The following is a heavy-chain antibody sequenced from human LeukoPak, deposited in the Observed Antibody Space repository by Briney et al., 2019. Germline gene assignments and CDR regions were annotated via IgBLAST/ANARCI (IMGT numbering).Heavy chain of an antibody. CDR1: GFTVSSNY. CDR3: ARGSIRAFDY. V-gene: IGHV3-53*01. Sequence: GGSLRLSCAASGFTVSSNYMSWARQAPGKGLEWVSVIYSGGTTYYADSVKGRFTISRDNFKNTLYLQMNSLRAEDTAVYYCARGSIRAFDYWGQGTLVTVSS. CDR2: IYSGGTT. J-gene: IGHJ4*02.